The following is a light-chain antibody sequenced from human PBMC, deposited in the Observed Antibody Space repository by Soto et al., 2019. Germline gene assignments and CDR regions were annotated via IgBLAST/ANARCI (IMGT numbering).Light chain of an antibody. Sequence: DMVITQSPLSLAVTPVVPASISCRSRQSLLDSKGYNLLDWYLQKPGQSPQILIYLGANRASGVPDRVSGSGSGTDFKLKISRVQAEDVGVYDGTKELQTPPTCGQGTKVDIK. CDR3: TKELQTPPT. CDR2: LGA. J-gene: IGKJ1*01. V-gene: IGKV2-28*01. CDR1: QSLLDSKGYNL.